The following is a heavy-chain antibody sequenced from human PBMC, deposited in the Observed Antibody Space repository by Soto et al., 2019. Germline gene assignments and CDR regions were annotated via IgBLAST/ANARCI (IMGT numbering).Heavy chain of an antibody. J-gene: IGHJ6*02. D-gene: IGHD5-12*01. CDR1: GYTFTRSG. V-gene: IGHV1-18*01. CDR2: ISTYNGDT. Sequence: QVQLVQSGAEVKKPGASVKVSCKASGYTFTRSGISWVRQAPGQGLEWMGWISTYNGDTNYAQTFQGRVTMTTDTSTRTVYMELRSLRSDDTAVYYCAREGVASYSYYGMDGWGQGTPVTVSS. CDR3: AREGVASYSYYGMDG.